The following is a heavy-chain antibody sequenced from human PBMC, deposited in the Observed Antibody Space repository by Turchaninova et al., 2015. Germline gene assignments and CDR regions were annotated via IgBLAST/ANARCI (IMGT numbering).Heavy chain of an antibody. Sequence: EVQLVQSGAEVKKPGESRRIPCTGSGYSFTSYWNSWVRQMPGKGLEWMGRIDPSYSFTNYSPSFQGHVTISVDKSVSTAYLQWSSLKASDSATYFCATYIEVATDAFDIWGLGTMVTVSS. CDR1: GYSFTSYW. CDR2: IDPSYSFT. V-gene: IGHV5-10-1*03. J-gene: IGHJ3*02. D-gene: IGHD6-19*01. CDR3: ATYIEVATDAFDI.